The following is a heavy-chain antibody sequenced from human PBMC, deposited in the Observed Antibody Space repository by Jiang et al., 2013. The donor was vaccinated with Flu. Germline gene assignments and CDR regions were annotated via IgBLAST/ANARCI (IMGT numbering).Heavy chain of an antibody. CDR1: GGSFSGYY. CDR3: ARGDPTVIPVDDAFDI. D-gene: IGHD4-17*01. CDR2: INHSGST. Sequence: LLKPSETLSLTCAVYGGSFSGYYWSWIRQPPGKGLEWIGEINHSGSTNYNPSLKSRVTISVDTSKNQFSLKLSSVTAADTAVYYCARGDPTVIPVDDAFDIWGQGTMVTVSS. J-gene: IGHJ3*02. V-gene: IGHV4-34*01.